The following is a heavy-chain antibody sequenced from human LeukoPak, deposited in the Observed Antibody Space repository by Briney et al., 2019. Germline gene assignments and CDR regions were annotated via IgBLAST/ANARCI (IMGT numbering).Heavy chain of an antibody. CDR1: GGTFSSYA. V-gene: IGHV1-18*01. CDR2: ISTYNGDT. D-gene: IGHD5-12*01. Sequence: GASVKVSCKASGGTFSSYAISWVRQAPGRGLEWMGWISTYNGDTNYAQKLQGRVTMTTDTSTSTAYMELRSLRSDDTAVYYCAREDPVAVPSPLDYWGQGTLVTVSS. J-gene: IGHJ4*02. CDR3: AREDPVAVPSPLDY.